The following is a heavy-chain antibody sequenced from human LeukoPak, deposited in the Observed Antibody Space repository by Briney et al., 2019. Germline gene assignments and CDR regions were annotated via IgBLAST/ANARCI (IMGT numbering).Heavy chain of an antibody. D-gene: IGHD3-22*01. Sequence: GGSLRLSCAASGFTFSSYAMSWVRQAPGKGLEWVSAISGSGGSTYYADSVKGRFTISRDNSKNTLYLQMNSLRAEDTAVYYCAKAVWAKYYYDSSAPIPVGYWGQGTLVTVSS. CDR3: AKAVWAKYYYDSSAPIPVGY. CDR1: GFTFSSYA. J-gene: IGHJ4*02. CDR2: ISGSGGST. V-gene: IGHV3-23*01.